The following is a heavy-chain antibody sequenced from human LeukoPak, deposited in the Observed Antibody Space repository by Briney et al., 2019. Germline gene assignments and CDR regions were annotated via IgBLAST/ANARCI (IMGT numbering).Heavy chain of an antibody. CDR2: ISGSGGST. Sequence: GGSLRLSCAASGFTFSSYGMSWVRQAPGKGLEWVSAISGSGGSTYYADSVKGRFTISRDDSKNTLYLQMNSLKTEDTAVYYCTTAHCSSTSCYQYQFDYWGQGTLVTVSS. V-gene: IGHV3-23*01. CDR1: GFTFSSYG. D-gene: IGHD2-2*01. CDR3: TTAHCSSTSCYQYQFDY. J-gene: IGHJ4*02.